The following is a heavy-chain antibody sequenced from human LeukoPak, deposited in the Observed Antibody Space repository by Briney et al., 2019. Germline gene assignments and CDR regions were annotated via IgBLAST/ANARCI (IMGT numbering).Heavy chain of an antibody. J-gene: IGHJ4*02. Sequence: SETLSLTCAVYGGSFSGYYWSWIRQPPGKGLEWSGEINHSGSTNYNPSLKSRVTISVDKSKNQFSLKLSSVTAADTAVYYCARHYGPWGQGTLVTVSS. D-gene: IGHD3-16*01. V-gene: IGHV4-34*01. CDR1: GGSFSGYY. CDR2: INHSGST. CDR3: ARHYGP.